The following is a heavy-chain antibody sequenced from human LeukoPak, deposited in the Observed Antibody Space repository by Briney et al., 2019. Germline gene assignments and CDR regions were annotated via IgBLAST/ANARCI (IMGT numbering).Heavy chain of an antibody. D-gene: IGHD2-2*01. CDR1: GFTFSNYE. J-gene: IGHJ4*02. Sequence: PGGSLRLSCAASGFTFSNYEMNWVRQAPGKGLEWGSYISISGITIYYADSVQGRFTISRDNAKNSLYLQMNSLRAEDTAVYYCAREGVVVSAAVDYWGQGTLVTVSS. V-gene: IGHV3-48*03. CDR2: ISISGITI. CDR3: AREGVVVSAAVDY.